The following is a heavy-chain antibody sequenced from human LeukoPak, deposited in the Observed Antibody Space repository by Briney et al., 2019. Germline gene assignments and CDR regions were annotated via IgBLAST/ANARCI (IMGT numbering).Heavy chain of an antibody. CDR3: ARGDDFSADH. D-gene: IGHD1-1*01. V-gene: IGHV3-7*04. Sequence: HPGGSLRLSCAASGFTFRNFWMSWVRQAPGRWLEWVANIHPEGNEKYHVESVKGRFTISRDNAKSSLFLQMNGLRAEDTAVYYCARGDDFSADHWGQGTLVTVSS. CDR1: GFTFRNFW. CDR2: IHPEGNEK. J-gene: IGHJ4*02.